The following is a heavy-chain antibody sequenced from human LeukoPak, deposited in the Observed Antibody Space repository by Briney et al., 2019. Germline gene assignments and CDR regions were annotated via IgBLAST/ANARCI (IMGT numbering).Heavy chain of an antibody. CDR1: GYTFTGYY. D-gene: IGHD5-18*01. V-gene: IGHV1-46*01. Sequence: ASVKVSCKASGYTFTGYYMHWVRQAPGQGLEWMGLINPSGGRTTCAQKFQGRVTLTRDMSTSTVYMELSSLRSEDTAVYYCARGGDIHLWINYYYYMDVWGKGTTVTVSS. J-gene: IGHJ6*03. CDR3: ARGGDIHLWINYYYYMDV. CDR2: INPSGGRT.